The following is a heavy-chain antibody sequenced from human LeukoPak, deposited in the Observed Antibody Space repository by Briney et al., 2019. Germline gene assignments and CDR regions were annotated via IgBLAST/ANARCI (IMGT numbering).Heavy chain of an antibody. J-gene: IGHJ4*02. V-gene: IGHV3-30-3*01. CDR3: GKGLWFGTKKNFDY. Sequence: GRSLRLSCAASGFTFNTYAMHWVRQAPGKGLEWVAVISYDGGNQYYADSVKGRFTISRDNSKNTLYLQMNSLRAEDTAVYYCGKGLWFGTKKNFDYWGQGTLVTVSS. CDR1: GFTFNTYA. CDR2: ISYDGGNQ. D-gene: IGHD3-10*01.